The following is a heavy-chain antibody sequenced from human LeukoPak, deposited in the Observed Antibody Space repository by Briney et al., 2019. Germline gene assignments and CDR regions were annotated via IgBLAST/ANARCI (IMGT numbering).Heavy chain of an antibody. D-gene: IGHD2-15*01. CDR1: GYTFTSYY. Sequence: ASVKVSCKASGYTFTSYYMHWVRQAPGQGLEWMGIINPSGGSTSYAQKFQGRVTMTRDTSTSTVYMELSSLRSEDTAVYYCARGGSRSGGSLRTFDSWGQGTLVIVSS. J-gene: IGHJ4*02. CDR2: INPSGGST. CDR3: ARGGSRSGGSLRTFDS. V-gene: IGHV1-46*01.